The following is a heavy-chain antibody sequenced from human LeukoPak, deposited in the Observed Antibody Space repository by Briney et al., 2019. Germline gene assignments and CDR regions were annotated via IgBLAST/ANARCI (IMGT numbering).Heavy chain of an antibody. V-gene: IGHV4-61*02. CDR3: ARRNSSGWTGFDY. CDR1: GGSISSGSYY. D-gene: IGHD6-19*01. Sequence: SETLSLTCTVSGGSISSGSYYWSWIWQPAGTGLEWIGRIYTSGSTNYNPSLKSRVTISVDTSKNQFSLKLSSVTAADTAVYYCARRNSSGWTGFDYWGQGTLVTVSS. CDR2: IYTSGST. J-gene: IGHJ4*02.